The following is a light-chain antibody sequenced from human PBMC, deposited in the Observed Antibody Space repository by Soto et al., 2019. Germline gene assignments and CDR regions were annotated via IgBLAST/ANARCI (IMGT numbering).Light chain of an antibody. Sequence: EIVMTQSPATLAVSPGDTATLSSRPSQGLGGNLAWYQQKHGQAPRLLVFRASSRATGVPARFSASGSGTEFTLTISGLQSEDFAVYYCQQYSNWPPWTFGPGTKVEIK. J-gene: IGKJ1*01. V-gene: IGKV3-15*01. CDR2: RAS. CDR1: QGLGGN. CDR3: QQYSNWPPWT.